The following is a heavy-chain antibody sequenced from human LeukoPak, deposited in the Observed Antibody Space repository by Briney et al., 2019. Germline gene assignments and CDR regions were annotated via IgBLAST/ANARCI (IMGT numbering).Heavy chain of an antibody. CDR2: ISSSSTYI. Sequence: PGGSLRLSCAASGFTFSSYSMNWVRQAPGKGLEWVSFISSSSTYIYYADSVKGRFTISRDDAENSLYLQMSSLRADDTAVYYCARDRVVSGRFGEVASWGQGTLVTVSS. V-gene: IGHV3-21*01. CDR1: GFTFSSYS. CDR3: ARDRVVSGRFGEVAS. J-gene: IGHJ5*01. D-gene: IGHD3-10*01.